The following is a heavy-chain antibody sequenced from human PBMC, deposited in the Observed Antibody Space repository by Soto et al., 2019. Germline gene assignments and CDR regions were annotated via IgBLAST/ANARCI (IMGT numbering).Heavy chain of an antibody. CDR3: ARGSCSSTSCYTTYNWFDP. D-gene: IGHD2-2*02. V-gene: IGHV3-30*03. J-gene: IGHJ5*02. CDR2: ISYDGSNK. CDR1: GFTFSSYG. Sequence: PGGSLRLSCAASGFTFSSYGMHWVRQAPGKGLEWVAVISYDGSNKYYADSVKGRFTISRDNSKNTLYLQMNSLRAEGTAVYYCARGSCSSTSCYTTYNWFDPWGQGTLVTVST.